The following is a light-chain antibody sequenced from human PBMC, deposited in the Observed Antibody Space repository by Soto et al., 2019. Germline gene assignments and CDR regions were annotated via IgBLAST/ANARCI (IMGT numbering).Light chain of an antibody. J-gene: IGLJ2*01. CDR2: DDY. CDR1: SSDVGNNNL. V-gene: IGLV2-23*01. CDR3: CSYAGSRTYVL. Sequence: QSVLTQPASVSGSPGQSITISCTGTSSDVGNNNLVSWYQQHPGKAPKLVIYDDYKRPSGVSDRFSGSKSGNTASLTITGLQSEDEADYHCCSYAGSRTYVLFGGGTKLTVL.